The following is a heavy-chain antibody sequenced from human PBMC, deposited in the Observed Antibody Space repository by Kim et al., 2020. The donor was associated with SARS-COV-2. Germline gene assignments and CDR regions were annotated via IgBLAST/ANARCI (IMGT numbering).Heavy chain of an antibody. D-gene: IGHD6-13*01. Sequence: SQTLSLTCAISGDSVSSNSAAWNWIRQSPSRGLEWLGRTYYRSKWYNDYAVSVKSRITINPDTSKNQFSLQLNSVTPEDTAVYYCARDQGGMVSSWRDSKLPDYYYGMDVWGQGTTVTVSS. V-gene: IGHV6-1*01. J-gene: IGHJ6*02. CDR3: ARDQGGMVSSWRDSKLPDYYYGMDV. CDR1: GDSVSSNSAA. CDR2: TYYRSKWYN.